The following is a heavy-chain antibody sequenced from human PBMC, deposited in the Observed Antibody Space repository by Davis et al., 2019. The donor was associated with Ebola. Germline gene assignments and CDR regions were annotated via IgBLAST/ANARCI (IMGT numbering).Heavy chain of an antibody. CDR3: AGASDGAIDH. CDR2: TSNSRSI. Sequence: MPSETLSLTCAVSGGSISSYFWNWIRQPPGKGLEWIGYTSNSRSIDYNPSLKSRVTISVDTSKNQFSLKLSSVTAADTAVYFCAGASDGAIDHWGQGTLVTVSS. V-gene: IGHV4-59*12. D-gene: IGHD1-26*01. J-gene: IGHJ5*02. CDR1: GGSISSYF.